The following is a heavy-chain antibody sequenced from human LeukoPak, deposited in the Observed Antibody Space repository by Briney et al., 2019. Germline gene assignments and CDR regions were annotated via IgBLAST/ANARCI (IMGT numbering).Heavy chain of an antibody. CDR3: ARGPTRANSSAY. CDR2: ISSSSSHI. Sequence: GWSLRLCCAASGFTFSSNTMNWVRQAPGKGLEYVSSISSSSSHIYYADSVKGRFTISRDNTKSSLYLQMDSLRAEDTAVYYCARGPTRANSSAYWGQGALVTVSS. D-gene: IGHD2/OR15-2a*01. V-gene: IGHV3-21*01. CDR1: GFTFSSNT. J-gene: IGHJ4*02.